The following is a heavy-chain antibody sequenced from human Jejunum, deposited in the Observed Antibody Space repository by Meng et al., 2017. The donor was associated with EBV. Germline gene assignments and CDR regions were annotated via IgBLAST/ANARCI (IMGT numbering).Heavy chain of an antibody. J-gene: IGHJ4*02. V-gene: IGHV1-18*01. CDR1: GYTFTSYG. CDR2: ISAYNGKT. Sequence: QVQLVSVGAKVKKPGASVKVSCKASGYTFTSYGISWVRQAPGQGLEWMAWISAYNGKTNYAQNLQGRVTLTTDTSTTTTYMELRSLRSDDTAVYYCARDGPDYGNYINFDYWGQGTLVTVSS. CDR3: ARDGPDYGNYINFDY. D-gene: IGHD4-11*01.